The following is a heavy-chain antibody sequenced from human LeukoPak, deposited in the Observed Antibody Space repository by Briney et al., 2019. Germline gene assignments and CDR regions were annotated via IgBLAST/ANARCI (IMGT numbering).Heavy chain of an antibody. CDR1: GFTVSSNY. V-gene: IGHV3-66*01. CDR2: TYSGGST. Sequence: SGGSLRLSCAASGFTVSSNYMSWVRQAPGKGLEWVSVTYSGGSTYYADSVKGRFTISRDNSKNTLYLQMNSLKTEDTAVYYCTTVWDTAMVWVDYWGQGTLVTVSS. D-gene: IGHD5-18*01. J-gene: IGHJ4*02. CDR3: TTVWDTAMVWVDY.